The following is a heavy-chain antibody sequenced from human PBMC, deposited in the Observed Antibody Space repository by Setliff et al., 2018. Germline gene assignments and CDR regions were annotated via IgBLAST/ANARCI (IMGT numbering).Heavy chain of an antibody. CDR3: ARDNDTPDNAFDI. D-gene: IGHD3-22*01. CDR2: ISGGSGRT. V-gene: IGHV3-23*01. CDR1: GFTFSYA. J-gene: IGHJ3*02. Sequence: GGSLRLSCAVSGFTFSYAMSWVRQAPGKGLEWVSAISGGSGRTYYVATVKGRFTISRDDSKNTLYLQMDSLRADDTAMYYCARDNDTPDNAFDIWGQGTMVTVSS.